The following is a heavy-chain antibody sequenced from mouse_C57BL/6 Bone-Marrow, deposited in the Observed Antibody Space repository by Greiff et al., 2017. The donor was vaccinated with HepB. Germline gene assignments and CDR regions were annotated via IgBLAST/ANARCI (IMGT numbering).Heavy chain of an antibody. CDR1: GYAFSSSW. D-gene: IGHD1-1*01. Sequence: QVQLQQSGPELVKPGASVKISCKASGYAFSSSWMNWVKQRPGKGLEWIGRIYPGDGDTNYNGKFKGKATLTADKSSSTAYMQLSRLTSDDSAVYFCAPGSSLYAMDYWGQGTSVTVSS. CDR3: APGSSLYAMDY. CDR2: IYPGDGDT. V-gene: IGHV1-82*01. J-gene: IGHJ4*01.